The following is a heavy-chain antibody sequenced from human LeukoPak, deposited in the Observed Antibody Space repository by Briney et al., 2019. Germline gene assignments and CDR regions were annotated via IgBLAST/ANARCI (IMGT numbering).Heavy chain of an antibody. J-gene: IGHJ4*02. D-gene: IGHD3-10*01. CDR3: ASLRRYYYGSGSYR. V-gene: IGHV4-34*01. CDR1: GGSFSGYY. Sequence: SETLSLTCAVYGGSFSGYYWSWIRQPPGKGLEWIGEINHSGSTNYNPSLKSRVTISVDTSKNQFSLKLSSVTAADTAVYYCASLRRYYYGSGSYRWGQRTLVTVSS. CDR2: INHSGST.